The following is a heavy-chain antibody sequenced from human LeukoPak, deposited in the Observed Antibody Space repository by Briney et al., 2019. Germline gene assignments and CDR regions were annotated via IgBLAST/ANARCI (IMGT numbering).Heavy chain of an antibody. CDR2: IYSGGST. D-gene: IGHD3-9*01. Sequence: PGGSLRLSCAASGFTVSSNYMSWVRQAPGKGLEWVSVIYSGGSTYYADSVKGRFTISRHNSKNTLYLQMNSLRAEDTAVYYCARGPRPILTRYYNGGDWFDPWGQGTLVTVSS. CDR1: GFTVSSNY. CDR3: ARGPRPILTRYYNGGDWFDP. V-gene: IGHV3-53*04. J-gene: IGHJ5*02.